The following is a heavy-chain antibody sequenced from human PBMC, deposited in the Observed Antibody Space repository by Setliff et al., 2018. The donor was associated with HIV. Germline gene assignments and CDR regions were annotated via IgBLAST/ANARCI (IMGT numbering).Heavy chain of an antibody. CDR3: ARYRPNHPQNAFDI. D-gene: IGHD1-26*01. Sequence: ASVKVSCKASGYTFTDYFIHWVRQAPGQGLEWMGWISPHNGDRKIPQRFRGRVTMTRDTSISTVYMELSGLTSDDTAVYFCARYRPNHPQNAFDIWGQGTMVTVSS. CDR1: GYTFTDYF. CDR2: ISPHNGDR. V-gene: IGHV1-2*02. J-gene: IGHJ3*02.